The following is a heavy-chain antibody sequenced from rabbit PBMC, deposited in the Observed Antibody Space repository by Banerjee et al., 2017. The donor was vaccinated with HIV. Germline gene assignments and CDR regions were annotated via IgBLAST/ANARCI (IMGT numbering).Heavy chain of an antibody. Sequence: QSLEESGGDLVKPGASLTLTCTASGFSFSSSYWICWVRQAPGKGLEWIACIDAGSSGSTDYASWAKGRFTISKTPSTTVTLQMTSLTAADTATYFCARFDTGGYRGMDLWGPGTLVTVS. J-gene: IGHJ6*01. V-gene: IGHV1S40*01. CDR2: IDAGSSGST. CDR1: GFSFSSSYW. CDR3: ARFDTGGYRGMDL. D-gene: IGHD7-1*01.